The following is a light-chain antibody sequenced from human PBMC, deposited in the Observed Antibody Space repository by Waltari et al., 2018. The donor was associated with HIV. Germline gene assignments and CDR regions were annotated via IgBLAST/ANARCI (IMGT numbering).Light chain of an antibody. CDR1: QSVRSN. CDR2: EAS. CDR3: QQRSTWPST. Sequence: EIVMTQSPATLSVSPGERATLSCRASQSVRSNLAWYQQKPGQAPRLLIYEASNRAAGIPARFSGSGSGTDFTLTISRLEPEDFAVYYCQQRSTWPSTFGQGTKVEIK. J-gene: IGKJ1*01. V-gene: IGKV3-11*01.